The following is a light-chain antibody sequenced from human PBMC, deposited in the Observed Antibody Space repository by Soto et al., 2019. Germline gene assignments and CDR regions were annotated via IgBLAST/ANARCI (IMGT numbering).Light chain of an antibody. CDR1: QTIRNY. J-gene: IGKJ2*01. Sequence: DIQMTQSPSSLSASVGDRVTVTCRASQTIRNYLNWYQHKPGKAPRLLIYAASSLQSGVPSRFSGGGSGTDFTLTISSLQPEDFATYYCQQSYSTPVTFGQGTRVEMK. V-gene: IGKV1-39*01. CDR3: QQSYSTPVT. CDR2: AAS.